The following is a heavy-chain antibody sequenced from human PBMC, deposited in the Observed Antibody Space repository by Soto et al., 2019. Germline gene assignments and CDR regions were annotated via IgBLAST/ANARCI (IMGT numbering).Heavy chain of an antibody. V-gene: IGHV3-74*03. D-gene: IGHD3-16*01. CDR2: IGPDGTDI. CDR3: AKGLEGGLFDY. CDR1: GFTFGNFW. Sequence: PGGSLRLSCSDSGFTFGNFWIHWVRQAPGKGLEWVSHIGPDGTDIVYADSVKGRFIISRDNARNTVHLQMNSLRAEDTGVYYCAKGLEGGLFDYWGQGTVVTVS. J-gene: IGHJ4*02.